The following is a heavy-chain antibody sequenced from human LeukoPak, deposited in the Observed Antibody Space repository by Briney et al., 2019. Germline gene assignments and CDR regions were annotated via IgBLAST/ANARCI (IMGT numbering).Heavy chain of an antibody. CDR2: IRTKPYGEMT. J-gene: IGHJ4*02. CDR3: TSNHDSSGYTPDY. Sequence: PGGSLRLSCTASGFTFGDYAMTWYRRAPGKGLEWVGFIRTKPYGEMTEYAASVKGRFIISRDDSKNTAYLQMNSLKTEDTAVYYCTSNHDSSGYTPDYWGQGTLVTVSS. CDR1: GFTFGDYA. D-gene: IGHD3-22*01. V-gene: IGHV3-49*03.